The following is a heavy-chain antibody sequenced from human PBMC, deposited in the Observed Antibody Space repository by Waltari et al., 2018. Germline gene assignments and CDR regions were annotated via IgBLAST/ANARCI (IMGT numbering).Heavy chain of an antibody. CDR3: ARDEGLYEHYYYYGMDV. CDR2: IYSGGST. Sequence: EVQLVEYGGGLIQPGGSVRLSCGASGFTVRSNYMSWCRQDPGKGLEWVSVIYSGGSTYYADSVNGRFTISRDNSKNTLYLQMNSLRAEDTAVYYCARDEGLYEHYYYYGMDVWGQGTTVTVSS. J-gene: IGHJ6*02. CDR1: GFTVRSNY. D-gene: IGHD3-3*01. V-gene: IGHV3-53*01.